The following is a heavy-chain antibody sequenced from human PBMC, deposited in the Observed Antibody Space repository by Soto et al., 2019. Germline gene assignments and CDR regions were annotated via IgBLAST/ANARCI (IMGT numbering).Heavy chain of an antibody. CDR2: IYYSGST. D-gene: IGHD3-22*01. V-gene: IGHV4-30-4*01. J-gene: IGHJ5*02. CDR3: ARDRGYYDSSGYYYNWFDP. Sequence: SETLSLTCTVSGGSISSGDYYWSWIRQPPGKGLEWIGYIYYSGSTYYNPSLKSRVTISVDTSKNQFSLKLSSVTAADTAVYYCARDRGYYDSSGYYYNWFDPWGKGTLVTVSS. CDR1: GGSISSGDYY.